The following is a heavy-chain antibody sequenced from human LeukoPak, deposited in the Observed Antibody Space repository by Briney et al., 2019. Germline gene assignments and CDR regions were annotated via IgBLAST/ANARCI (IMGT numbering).Heavy chain of an antibody. V-gene: IGHV3-23*01. D-gene: IGHD3-10*01. J-gene: IGHJ4*02. CDR3: AKGAGSGSYYLPTFFDY. Sequence: GGSLRLSCAASGFTFSSYAMSWVRQAPGKGLEWVSAISGSGGSTYYADSVKGRFTISRDNSKNTLYLQMDSLRAEDTAVYYCAKGAGSGSYYLPTFFDYWGQGTLVTVSS. CDR2: ISGSGGST. CDR1: GFTFSSYA.